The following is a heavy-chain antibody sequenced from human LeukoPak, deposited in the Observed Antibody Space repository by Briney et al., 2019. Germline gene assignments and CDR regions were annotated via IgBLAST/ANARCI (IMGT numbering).Heavy chain of an antibody. CDR3: ARSSSGWRNYYFDY. J-gene: IGHJ4*02. D-gene: IGHD6-19*01. CDR1: GFTFSSYW. Sequence: PGGFLRLSCAASGFTFSSYWMSWVRQAPGKGLEWVANIKQDGSEKYYVDSVKGRFTISRDNAKNSLYLQMNSLRAEDTAVYYCARSSSGWRNYYFDYWGQGTLVTVSS. CDR2: IKQDGSEK. V-gene: IGHV3-7*01.